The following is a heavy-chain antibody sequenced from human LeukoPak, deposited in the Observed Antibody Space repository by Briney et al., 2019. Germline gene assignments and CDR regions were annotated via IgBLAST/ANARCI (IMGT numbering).Heavy chain of an antibody. CDR3: ARDGPSSSATGWFDP. CDR2: IYYSGST. D-gene: IGHD6-6*01. V-gene: IGHV4-59*02. J-gene: IGHJ5*02. CDR1: GFTVSSNS. Sequence: PGGSLRLSCTVSGFTVSSNSMSWIRQPPGKGLEWIGYIYYSGSTNYNPSLKSRVTISVDTSKNQFSLKLSSVTAADTAVYYCARDGPSSSATGWFDPWGQGTLVTVSS.